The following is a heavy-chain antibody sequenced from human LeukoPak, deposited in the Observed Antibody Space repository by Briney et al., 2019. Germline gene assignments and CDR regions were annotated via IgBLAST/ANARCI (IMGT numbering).Heavy chain of an antibody. V-gene: IGHV1-46*01. CDR2: INPSAGST. Sequence: ASVKVSCKTSGYTFTSCYMHWVRQAPGQGLEWMGMINPSAGSTRYAQKFQGRVTITTDTSTRTVYMELSSLRSEDTPVYYCARGGCGDSAAPFDDWGQGTLVPVSS. CDR1: GYTFTSCY. D-gene: IGHD2-21*02. CDR3: ARGGCGDSAAPFDD. J-gene: IGHJ4*02.